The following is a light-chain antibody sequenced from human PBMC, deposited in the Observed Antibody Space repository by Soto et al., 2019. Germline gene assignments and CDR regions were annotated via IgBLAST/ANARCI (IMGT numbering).Light chain of an antibody. J-gene: IGKJ3*01. CDR3: LQHNSYPLT. CDR2: DVS. Sequence: DIQMTYSPSSLSAYVGDRVTITCQASQDVDKYLNWYQQKPGKAPKLLIDDVSNLETGVPSRFSGSGSGTEFTLTISSLQPEDFAAYYCLQHNSYPLTFGPGTKVDIK. V-gene: IGKV1-17*01. CDR1: QDVDKY.